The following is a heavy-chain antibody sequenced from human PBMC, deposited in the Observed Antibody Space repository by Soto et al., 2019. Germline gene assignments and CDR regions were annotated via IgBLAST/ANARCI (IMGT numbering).Heavy chain of an antibody. CDR2: IYQTGST. CDR1: NGSITSGNW. J-gene: IGHJ5*02. CDR3: ARVWGALAPIAGGFGP. Sequence: QVQLQESGPGLVKPSGTLSLTCAVSNGSITSGNWWSWVRQPPGKGLEWIGDIYQTGSTNYNPSLRSRVIISVDKSKNNFSLSLSSVTAADTAVYFCARVWGALAPIAGGFGPWGRGILVTVSS. D-gene: IGHD3-16*01. V-gene: IGHV4-4*02.